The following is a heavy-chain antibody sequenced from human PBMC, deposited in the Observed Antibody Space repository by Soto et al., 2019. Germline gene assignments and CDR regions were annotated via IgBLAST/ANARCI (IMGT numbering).Heavy chain of an antibody. D-gene: IGHD3-10*01. Sequence: QVQLVQSGAEVKKPGSSVKVSCKASGGTFSSYAISWVRQAPGQVLEWMGGSIPNFGTANYAQKFQGRVTITADESTSTAYMELSSLRSEDTAVYYCASLTFYYGSAAFDWGQGTLVTVSS. CDR3: ASLTFYYGSAAFD. CDR1: GGTFSSYA. V-gene: IGHV1-69*01. CDR2: SIPNFGTA. J-gene: IGHJ4*02.